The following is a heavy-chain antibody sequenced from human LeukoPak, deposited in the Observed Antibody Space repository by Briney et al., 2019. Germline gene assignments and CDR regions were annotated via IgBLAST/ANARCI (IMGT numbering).Heavy chain of an antibody. D-gene: IGHD3-22*01. CDR2: INHSGST. CDR1: GGSFSGYY. Sequence: ASETLSLTCAVYGGSFSGYYWSWIRQPPGKGLEWIGEINHSGSTNYNPSLKSRVTISVDTSKNQFSLKLSSVTAADTAVYYCARGSKYYYDSSGSQQSLYYFDYWGQGTLVTVSS. V-gene: IGHV4-34*01. J-gene: IGHJ4*02. CDR3: ARGSKYYYDSSGSQQSLYYFDY.